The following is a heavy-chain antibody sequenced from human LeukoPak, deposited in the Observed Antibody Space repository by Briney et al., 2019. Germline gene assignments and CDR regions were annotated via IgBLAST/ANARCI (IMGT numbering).Heavy chain of an antibody. J-gene: IGHJ4*02. Sequence: SGGSLRLSCAASGFIFSSYWMHWVPQAPGKGLVWVSRIRGDGSSTTYADSVKGRFTISRDNAKNTLYLQMNSLRAEDTAVYFCVRDQLYCTGGTCYFEYWGQGTLVTVSS. V-gene: IGHV3-74*01. CDR3: VRDQLYCTGGTCYFEY. CDR1: GFIFSSYW. D-gene: IGHD2-8*02. CDR2: IRGDGSST.